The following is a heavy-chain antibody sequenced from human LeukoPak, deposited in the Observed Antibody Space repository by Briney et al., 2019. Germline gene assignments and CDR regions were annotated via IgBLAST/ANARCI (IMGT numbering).Heavy chain of an antibody. CDR3: ARVKSGVISPNWFDP. D-gene: IGHD3-16*02. CDR1: GGSFSSYF. J-gene: IGHJ5*02. Sequence: SETLSLTCTVSGGSFSSYFWSWIRQPPGKGLEWIGSIYYSGSTYYNPSLKSRVTISVDTSKNQFSLKLSSVTAADTAVYYCARVKSGVISPNWFDPWGQGTLVTVSS. CDR2: IYYSGST. V-gene: IGHV4-59*01.